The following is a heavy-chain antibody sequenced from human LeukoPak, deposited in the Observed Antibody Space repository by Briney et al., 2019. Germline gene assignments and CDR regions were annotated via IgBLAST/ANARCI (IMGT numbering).Heavy chain of an antibody. CDR1: GGSISSYY. CDR3: ARDRRYYDSSGTVYYDGMDV. V-gene: IGHV4-59*01. D-gene: IGHD3-22*01. Sequence: SETLSLTCTVSGGSISSYYWSWIRQPPGKGLGWIGYIYYSGGTNYNPSLKSRVTISVDTSKNQFSLKLSSVTAADTAVYYCARDRRYYDSSGTVYYDGMDVWGQGTTVTVSS. CDR2: IYYSGGT. J-gene: IGHJ6*02.